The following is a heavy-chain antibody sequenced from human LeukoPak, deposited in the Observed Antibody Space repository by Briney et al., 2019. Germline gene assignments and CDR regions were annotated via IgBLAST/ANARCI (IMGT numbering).Heavy chain of an antibody. Sequence: GGSLRLSCVASGFAFSAFGMHWVRQAPGKGLEWVSFISHDGSNQYYADSVKGRFTISRDNSKNTLFLQMHSLRTEDTAVYFCAKDPLAVAGNIGRLDPWGQGTQVTVSS. CDR3: AKDPLAVAGNIGRLDP. V-gene: IGHV3-30*18. D-gene: IGHD6-19*01. CDR1: GFAFSAFG. CDR2: ISHDGSNQ. J-gene: IGHJ5*02.